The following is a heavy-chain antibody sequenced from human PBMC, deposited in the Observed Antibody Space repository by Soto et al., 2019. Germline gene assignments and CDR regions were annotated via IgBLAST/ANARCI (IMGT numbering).Heavy chain of an antibody. J-gene: IGHJ2*01. CDR3: ARPSLTAYCPGDCNSPYWYLDL. CDR2: INHSGST. Sequence: QVQLQQWGAGLLKPSETLSLTCAVYGGSFSNYYWTWIRQPPGKGLEWSGEINHSGSTNYNPSLKNRVTLPIDSSKNQFSLKLSSVPAAATAVYYCARPSLTAYCPGDCNSPYWYLDLWGRGTLATVSS. D-gene: IGHD2-21*02. V-gene: IGHV4-34*01. CDR1: GGSFSNYY.